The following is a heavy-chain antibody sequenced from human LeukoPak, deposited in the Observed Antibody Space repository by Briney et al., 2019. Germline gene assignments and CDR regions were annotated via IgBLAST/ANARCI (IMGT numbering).Heavy chain of an antibody. Sequence: GGSLRLSCVGSGFTFCTYEMGWVRQAPGKGLEWISYIGHDGATTYYADSVKGRFTVSRDNAKDSLFLHMDSLRVEDTAVYFCAKDIWGGATPFHYWGQGTLVTVSS. D-gene: IGHD1-26*01. CDR2: IGHDGATT. J-gene: IGHJ4*02. CDR3: AKDIWGGATPFHY. V-gene: IGHV3-48*03. CDR1: GFTFCTYE.